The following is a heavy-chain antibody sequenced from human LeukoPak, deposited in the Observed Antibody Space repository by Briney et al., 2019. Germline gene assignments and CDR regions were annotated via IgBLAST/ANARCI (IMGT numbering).Heavy chain of an antibody. CDR1: GGSISSYY. CDR3: ARAVTAFDY. D-gene: IGHD2-21*02. Sequence: SETLSLACTVSGGSISSYYWSWIRQPPGKGLEWIGYIYYSGSTNYNPSLKSRVTISVDTSKNQFSLKLSSVTAADTAVYYCARAVTAFDYWGQGTLVTVSS. V-gene: IGHV4-59*12. CDR2: IYYSGST. J-gene: IGHJ4*02.